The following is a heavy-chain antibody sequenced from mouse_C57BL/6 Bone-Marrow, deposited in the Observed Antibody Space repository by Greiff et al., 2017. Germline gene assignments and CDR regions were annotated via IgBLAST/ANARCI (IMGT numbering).Heavy chain of an antibody. CDR3: ATDYGSNYFDY. Sequence: VQLKESGGGLVKPGGSLKLSCAASGFTFSDYGMHWVRQAPEKGLEWVAYISSGSSTIYYADTVKGRFTISRDNAKNTLFLQMTSLRSEDTAMYYCATDYGSNYFDYWGQGTTLTGSS. CDR2: ISSGSSTI. CDR1: GFTFSDYG. J-gene: IGHJ2*01. D-gene: IGHD1-1*01. V-gene: IGHV5-17*01.